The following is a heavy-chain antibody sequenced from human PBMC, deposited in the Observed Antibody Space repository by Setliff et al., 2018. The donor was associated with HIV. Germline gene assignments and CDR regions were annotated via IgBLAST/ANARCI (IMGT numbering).Heavy chain of an antibody. CDR2: IYYIGGA. J-gene: IGHJ4*02. CDR3: ARATYTTLFGVLMGGGLQY. CDR1: GGSINSGGYY. D-gene: IGHD3-3*01. V-gene: IGHV4-31*03. Sequence: SETLSLTCTVSGGSINSGGYYWTWVRQHPGKGLQWIGYIYYIGGAYYNPSLKSRVTISVDTSKNQFSLKLTSVTAADTAVYYCARATYTTLFGVLMGGGLQYWGPGTLVTVS.